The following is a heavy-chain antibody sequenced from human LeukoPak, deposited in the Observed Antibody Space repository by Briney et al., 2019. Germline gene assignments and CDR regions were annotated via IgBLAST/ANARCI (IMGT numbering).Heavy chain of an antibody. D-gene: IGHD1-26*01. CDR3: AWGIEKWELLNY. J-gene: IGHJ4*02. CDR2: INPNNGGT. CDR1: GYTFTGYY. Sequence: ASVKVSCKASGYTFTGYYMNWVRQAPGQGLEWMGWINPNNGGTNYAQKFQGRVTMTRDTSISTAYMELSSLRSENTAVYYCAWGIEKWELLNYWGQGTLVTVSS. V-gene: IGHV1-2*02.